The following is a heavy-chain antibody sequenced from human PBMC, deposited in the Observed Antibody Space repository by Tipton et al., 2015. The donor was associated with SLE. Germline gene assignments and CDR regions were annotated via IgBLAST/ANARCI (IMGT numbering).Heavy chain of an antibody. J-gene: IGHJ3*02. D-gene: IGHD3-16*01. CDR3: ARWGITPGMSNAFDI. CDR1: GFTVSSNY. V-gene: IGHV3-53*04. Sequence: SLRLSCAASGFTVSSNYMSWVRQAPGKGLEWVSILFTGGDTYYTDSVKGRFTISRHNSENTLYLQMNTLTAEDTAVYYCARWGITPGMSNAFDIWGQGTMVTVYS. CDR2: LFTGGDT.